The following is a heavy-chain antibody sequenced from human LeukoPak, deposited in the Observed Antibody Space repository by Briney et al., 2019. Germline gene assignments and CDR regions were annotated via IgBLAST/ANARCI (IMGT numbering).Heavy chain of an antibody. D-gene: IGHD3-22*01. V-gene: IGHV4-34*01. Sequence: SETLSLTCAVYGGSFSVYYWSWIRQPPGKGLEWIGEINHSGSTNYNPSLKSRVTISVDTSKNQFSLKLSSVTAADTAVYYCARGYDSTGYVYYYYYMDVWGKGTTVTVSS. J-gene: IGHJ6*03. CDR2: INHSGST. CDR1: GGSFSVYY. CDR3: ARGYDSTGYVYYYYYMDV.